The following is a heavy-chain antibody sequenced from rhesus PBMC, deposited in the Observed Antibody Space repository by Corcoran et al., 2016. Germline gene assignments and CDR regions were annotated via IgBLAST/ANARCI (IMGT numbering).Heavy chain of an antibody. CDR1: GFSLRSRRMG. CDR2: IYWDDNK. J-gene: IGHJ4*01. CDR3: ARRYGDYVRYFDY. Sequence: QVTLKESGPALVKPTQTLTLTCSFSGFSLRSRRMGVGWIRQPPGKTLEGLAHIYWDDNKRYSTSLKTRLTISKDTSKNQVVLTMTNMDPVDTATYYCARRYGDYVRYFDYWGQGVLVTVSS. D-gene: IGHD4-35*01. V-gene: IGHV2-1*01.